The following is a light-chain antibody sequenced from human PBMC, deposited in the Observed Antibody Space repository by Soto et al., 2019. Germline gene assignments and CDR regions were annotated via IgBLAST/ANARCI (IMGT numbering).Light chain of an antibody. V-gene: IGKV3-15*01. J-gene: IGKJ5*01. CDR3: QQYYNWPPRVT. CDR2: GAS. Sequence: EIVMTQSPATLPVSPGERATLSCRASQSVSSNFAWYQQKPGQAARLLIYGASTRASGLPARFSGSGSGTEFTLTISSLQSEDFAVYYCQQYYNWPPRVTFGQGTRLEIK. CDR1: QSVSSN.